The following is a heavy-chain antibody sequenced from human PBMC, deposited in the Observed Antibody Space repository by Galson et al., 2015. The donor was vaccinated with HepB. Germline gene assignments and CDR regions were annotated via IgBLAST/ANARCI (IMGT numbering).Heavy chain of an antibody. V-gene: IGHV3-23*01. CDR2: ISGSGGGT. CDR3: ATDSPYDRSVSYSPFDY. CDR1: GFPFINYA. Sequence: SLRLSCAASGFPFINYAMSWVRQAPGKGLEWVSSISGSGGGTDYADSVKGRFTIARDKSKNTLYLQMNSLRAEDTAVYYCATDSPYDRSVSYSPFDYWGQGTLVTVSS. J-gene: IGHJ4*02. D-gene: IGHD3-22*01.